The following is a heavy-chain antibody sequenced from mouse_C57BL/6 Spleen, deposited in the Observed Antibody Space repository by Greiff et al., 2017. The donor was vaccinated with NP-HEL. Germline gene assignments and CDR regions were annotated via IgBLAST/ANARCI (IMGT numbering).Heavy chain of an antibody. D-gene: IGHD2-3*01. CDR3: TTRDGYPRFAY. V-gene: IGHV14-4*01. Sequence: EVQLQQSGAELVRPGASVKLSCTASGFNIKDDYMHWVKQRPEQGLEWIGWIDPENGDTEYASKFQGKATITADTSSNTAYLQLSSLTSEDTAVYYCTTRDGYPRFAYWGQGTLVTVSA. CDR1: GFNIKDDY. CDR2: IDPENGDT. J-gene: IGHJ3*01.